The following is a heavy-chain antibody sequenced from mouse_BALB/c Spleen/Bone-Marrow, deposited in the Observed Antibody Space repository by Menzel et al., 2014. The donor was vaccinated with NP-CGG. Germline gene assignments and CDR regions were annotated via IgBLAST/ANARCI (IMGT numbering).Heavy chain of an antibody. J-gene: IGHJ2*01. Sequence: QVQLKQSGTELVRPGTSVKISCKASGYAFTNYWLGWVKQRPGHGLEWIGDIYPGSGNTYYNEKFKGKATLTADESSSTAYMQLSGLTSEDSAVYFCTRRRSLDYWGQGTTRTVSS. CDR3: TRRRSLDY. V-gene: IGHV1-63*01. CDR2: IYPGSGNT. CDR1: GYAFTNYW.